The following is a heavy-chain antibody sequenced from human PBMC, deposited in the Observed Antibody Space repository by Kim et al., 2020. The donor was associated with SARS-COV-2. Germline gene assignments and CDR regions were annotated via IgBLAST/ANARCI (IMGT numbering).Heavy chain of an antibody. CDR2: IYYSGST. CDR3: ARLSQGYSWIVVFDY. Sequence: SETLSLTCTVSGGSISSSSYYWGWIRQPPGKGLEWIGSIYYSGSTYYNPSLKSRVTISVDTSKNQFSLKLSSVTAADTAVYYCARLSQGYSWIVVFDYWGQGTLVTVFS. J-gene: IGHJ4*02. CDR1: GGSISSSSYY. V-gene: IGHV4-39*01. D-gene: IGHD2-15*01.